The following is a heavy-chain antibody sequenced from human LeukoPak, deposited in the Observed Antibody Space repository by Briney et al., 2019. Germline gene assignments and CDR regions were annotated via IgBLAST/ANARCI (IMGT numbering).Heavy chain of an antibody. CDR1: GYTFTNYY. J-gene: IGHJ3*02. D-gene: IGHD1-26*01. V-gene: IGHV1-46*01. Sequence: ASVKVSCKASGYTFTNYYMHWVRQAPGQGLEWMGIINPSGGSTSYAQKFQGRVTMTRDTSTSTVYMELSSLRSEDTAVYYCAREEGRGGSYSAFDIWGQGTMVTVSS. CDR2: INPSGGST. CDR3: AREEGRGGSYSAFDI.